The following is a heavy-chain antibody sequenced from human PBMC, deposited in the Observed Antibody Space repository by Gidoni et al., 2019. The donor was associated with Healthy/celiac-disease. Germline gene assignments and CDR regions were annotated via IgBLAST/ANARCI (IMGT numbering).Heavy chain of an antibody. CDR1: GGSISSYY. J-gene: IGHJ5*02. V-gene: IGHV4-4*07. Sequence: VQLQESGPGLVKPSETLSPTCTLSGGSISSYYWSWIRQPAGKGLACIGRIYTSGSTNYNPSLKSRVTMSVDTSKNQFSLKLSSVTAADTAVYYCARDIEDYGDYRNLNWFDPWGQGTLVTVSS. D-gene: IGHD4-17*01. CDR3: ARDIEDYGDYRNLNWFDP. CDR2: IYTSGST.